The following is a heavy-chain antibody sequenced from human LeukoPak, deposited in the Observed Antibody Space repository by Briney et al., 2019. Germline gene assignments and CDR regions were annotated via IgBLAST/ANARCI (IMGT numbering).Heavy chain of an antibody. D-gene: IGHD7-27*01. V-gene: IGHV3-74*01. CDR1: GFAFSSNW. CDR3: ATSLGPLAEY. Sequence: GGSLRLSCAASGFAFSSNWMHWARQTPGKGLVWVSRINSGGSGTSYADSVEGRFTISRDNAKNTLYLQMNSLKGEDTAVYYCATSLGPLAEYWGRGTLVTVSS. J-gene: IGHJ4*02. CDR2: INSGGSGT.